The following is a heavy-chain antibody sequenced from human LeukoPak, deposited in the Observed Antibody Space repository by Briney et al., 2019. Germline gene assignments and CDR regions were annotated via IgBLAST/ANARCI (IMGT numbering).Heavy chain of an antibody. V-gene: IGHV1-18*01. CDR2: INAYNGNN. D-gene: IGHD2-15*01. Sequence: ATLTVSCKGSGCTFTSYGISWVRQPPGQGLEWMGWINAYNGNNYYAHKHQGRITMTTVTSTSTAYMELRSLRSDDTVVFYYARNIVVRFVPWRQGTLVTVSS. J-gene: IGHJ5*02. CDR1: GCTFTSYG. CDR3: ARNIVVRFVP.